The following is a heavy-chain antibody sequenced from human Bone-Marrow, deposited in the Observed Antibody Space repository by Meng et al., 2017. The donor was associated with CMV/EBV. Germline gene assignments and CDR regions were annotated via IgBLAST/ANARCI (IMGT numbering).Heavy chain of an antibody. D-gene: IGHD1-26*01. V-gene: IGHV4-34*01. CDR3: ARGGAYLRNWFDP. CDR1: GGSFSGYY. J-gene: IGHJ5*02. CDR2: INHSGST. Sequence: ESLKISCAVYGGSFSGYYWSWIRQPPGKGLEWIGEINHSGSTNYNPSLKSRVTTSVDTSKNQFSLKLSSVTAADTAVYYCARGGAYLRNWFDPWGQGTLVTVSS.